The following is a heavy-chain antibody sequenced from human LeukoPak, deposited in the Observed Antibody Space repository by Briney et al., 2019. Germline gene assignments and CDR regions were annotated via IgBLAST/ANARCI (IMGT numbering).Heavy chain of an antibody. J-gene: IGHJ4*02. CDR2: INSDGSST. V-gene: IGHV3-74*01. Sequence: GGSLRLSCAASAFTFSSYWMHWVRHAPGKGLMWVSRINSDGSSTSYADSVKGRFTISRDNAKNTLYLRMNSLRAEDTAVYHCARSYNYGDVFNYWGQGTLVTVSS. CDR3: ARSYNYGDVFNY. D-gene: IGHD4-17*01. CDR1: AFTFSSYW.